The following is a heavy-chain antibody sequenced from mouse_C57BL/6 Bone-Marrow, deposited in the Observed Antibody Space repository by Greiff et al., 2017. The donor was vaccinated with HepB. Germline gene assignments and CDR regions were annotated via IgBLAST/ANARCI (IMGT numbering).Heavy chain of an antibody. V-gene: IGHV5-6*01. D-gene: IGHD3-1*01. J-gene: IGHJ4*01. Sequence: EVQLQESGGDLVKPGGSLKLSCAASGFTFSSYGMSWVRQTPDKRLEWVATISSGGSYTYYPDSVKGRFTISRDNAKNTLYLQMSSLKSEDTAMYYCARHGGLRDAMDYWGQGTSVTVSS. CDR3: ARHGGLRDAMDY. CDR2: ISSGGSYT. CDR1: GFTFSSYG.